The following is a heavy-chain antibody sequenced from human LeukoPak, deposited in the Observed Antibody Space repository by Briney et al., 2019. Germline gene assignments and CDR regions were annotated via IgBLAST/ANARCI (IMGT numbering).Heavy chain of an antibody. D-gene: IGHD6-19*01. V-gene: IGHV4-39*07. CDR2: IYYSGST. CDR1: GGSISSSSYY. J-gene: IGHJ4*02. CDR3: ARAAGKGYSSGWYGLDY. Sequence: SETLSLTCTVSGGSISSSSYYWGWIRQPPGKGLEWIGSIYYSGSTYYNPSLKSRVTISVDTSKNQFSLKLSSVTAADTAVYYCARAAGKGYSSGWYGLDYWGQGTLVTVSS.